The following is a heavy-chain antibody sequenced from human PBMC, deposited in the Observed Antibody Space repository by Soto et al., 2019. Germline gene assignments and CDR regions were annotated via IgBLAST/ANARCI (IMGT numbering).Heavy chain of an antibody. Sequence: PSDTLSLTCTVSGASISGYHWGWIRQPPGKGLEWIGYLYYTGSTHYNPSLKSRVTMSVDTSKNQFSLKLNSVTAADTAVYYCARGHRREYSSSWSPTPFDYWGQGTLVTVSS. D-gene: IGHD6-13*01. CDR1: GASISGYH. V-gene: IGHV4-59*08. J-gene: IGHJ4*02. CDR2: LYYTGST. CDR3: ARGHRREYSSSWSPTPFDY.